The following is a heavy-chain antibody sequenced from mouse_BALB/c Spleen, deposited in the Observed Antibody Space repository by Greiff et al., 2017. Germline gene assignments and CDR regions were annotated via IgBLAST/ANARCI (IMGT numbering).Heavy chain of an antibody. CDR1: GFTFSSYY. Sequence: EVMLVESGGGLVKLGGSLKLSCAASGFTFSSYYMSWVRQTPEKRLELVAAINSNGGSTYYPDTVKGRFTISRDNAKNTLYLQMSSLKSEDTALYYCARQGGYAYFDYWGQGTTLTVSS. CDR3: ARQGGYAYFDY. CDR2: INSNGGST. V-gene: IGHV5-6-2*01. D-gene: IGHD2-2*01. J-gene: IGHJ2*01.